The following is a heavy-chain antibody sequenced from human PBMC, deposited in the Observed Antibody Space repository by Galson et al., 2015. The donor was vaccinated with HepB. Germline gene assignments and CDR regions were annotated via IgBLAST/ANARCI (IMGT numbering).Heavy chain of an antibody. CDR2: INPNSGGT. V-gene: IGHV1-2*02. CDR1: GYTFTGYY. CDR3: ARDFRSREAAGTISLLGWFDP. J-gene: IGHJ5*02. Sequence: SVKVSCKASGYTFTGYYMHWVRQAPGQGLEWMGWINPNSGGTNYAQKFQGRVTMTRDTSISTAYMELSRLRSDDTAVYYCARDFRSREAAGTISLLGWFDPWGQGTLVTVSS. D-gene: IGHD6-13*01.